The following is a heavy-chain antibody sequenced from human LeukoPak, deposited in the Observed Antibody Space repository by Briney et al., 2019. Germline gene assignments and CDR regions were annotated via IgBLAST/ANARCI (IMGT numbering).Heavy chain of an antibody. V-gene: IGHV4-34*01. CDR2: INHSGTT. CDR3: ARVPLRFLEPFDY. CDR1: GGSLNGYY. J-gene: IGHJ4*02. D-gene: IGHD3-3*01. Sequence: SETLSLTCSVYGGSLNGYYWGWIRQPPGKRLQWIGEINHSGTTNYNPSLKSRVTTSLDTSKNQFSLRLNSVTAADMAVYYCARVPLRFLEPFDYWGQGTLVTVSS.